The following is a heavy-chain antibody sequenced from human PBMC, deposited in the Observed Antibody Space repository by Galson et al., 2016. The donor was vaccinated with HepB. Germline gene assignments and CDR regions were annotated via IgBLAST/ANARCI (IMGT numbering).Heavy chain of an antibody. Sequence: SLRLSCAASGFTFSKYDMHWVRQVRGKGLEWVSTIHTAGDTYYRGSVKGRFTIPRENAKKSLYLQMNSLRAGETAVYYCARGDDYYSGMDVWGQGTTVPVSS. J-gene: IGHJ6*02. CDR2: IHTAGDT. CDR1: GFTFSKYD. CDR3: ARGDDYYSGMDV. V-gene: IGHV3-13*04.